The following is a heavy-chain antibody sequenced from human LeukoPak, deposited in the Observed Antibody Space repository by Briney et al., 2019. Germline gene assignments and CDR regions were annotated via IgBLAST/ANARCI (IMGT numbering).Heavy chain of an antibody. V-gene: IGHV3-15*01. CDR1: GFTFSNAW. CDR3: TSSPDWCSSTSCNYYYGMDV. D-gene: IGHD2-2*01. Sequence: GGSLRLSCAASGFTFSNAWMSWVRQAPGKGLEWVGRIKSKTDGGTTDYAAPVKGRFTISRDDSKNTLYLQMNSLKTEDTAVYYCTSSPDWCSSTSCNYYYGMDVWGQGTTVTVSS. CDR2: IKSKTDGGTT. J-gene: IGHJ6*02.